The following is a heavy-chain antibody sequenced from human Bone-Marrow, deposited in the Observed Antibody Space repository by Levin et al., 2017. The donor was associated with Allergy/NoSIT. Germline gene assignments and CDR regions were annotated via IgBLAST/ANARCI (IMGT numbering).Heavy chain of an antibody. V-gene: IGHV4-34*01. CDR2: INQSGGT. D-gene: IGHD1-7*01. Sequence: PSETLSLTCAVYGDSFSGYHWSWIRQAPGKGLEWIGEINQSGGTNYNPSLKSRVTISVDKPKKQFSLNPKSVTAADTAVYVCSRQVKIRASIRGESWNYYHYVDSWGKGTTVTVSS. CDR3: SRQVKIRASIRGESWNYYHYVDS. CDR1: GDSFSGYH. J-gene: IGHJ6*03.